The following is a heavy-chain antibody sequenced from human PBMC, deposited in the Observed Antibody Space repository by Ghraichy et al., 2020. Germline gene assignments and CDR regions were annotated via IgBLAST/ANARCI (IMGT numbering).Heavy chain of an antibody. CDR1: GYSFGKSN. J-gene: IGHJ4*02. CDR3: ARDNNNWSVDY. CDR2: IDPRGRDT. D-gene: IGHD1-1*01. Sequence: ASVKVSCKASGYSFGKSNMHWVRQAPGQGLEWMGIIDPRGRDTNYAQKFQGRLIMTWDMSTTTAYMELSSLKSQDTAMYYCARDNNNWSVDYWGQGTLVTVSS. V-gene: IGHV1-46*01.